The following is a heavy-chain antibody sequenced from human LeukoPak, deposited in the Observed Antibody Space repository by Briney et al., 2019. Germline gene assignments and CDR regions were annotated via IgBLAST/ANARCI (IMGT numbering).Heavy chain of an antibody. CDR1: GGSISSYY. J-gene: IGHJ6*03. Sequence: SETLSLTCTVSGGSISSYYWSWIRQPPGKGLEWIAYIYTSGSTNYNPSLQSRVTISVDTSKNQFSLKLSSVTAADTAVYYCARQGQAGKATLGYYMDVWGKGTTVTVSS. CDR3: ARQGQAGKATLGYYMDV. V-gene: IGHV4-4*09. D-gene: IGHD7-27*01. CDR2: IYTSGST.